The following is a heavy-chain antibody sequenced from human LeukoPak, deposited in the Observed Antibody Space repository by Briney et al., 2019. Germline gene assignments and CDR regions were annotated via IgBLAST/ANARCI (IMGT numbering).Heavy chain of an antibody. J-gene: IGHJ1*01. CDR3: ARGEDGDYYFQH. CDR2: INHSGSS. CDR1: GGSFSGYY. D-gene: IGHD4-17*01. V-gene: IGHV4-34*01. Sequence: SQTLSLTCAVYGGSFSGYYWSWIRQPPGKGLEWIGEINHSGSSNYNPSLKSRVTISVDTSKNQFSLKLSSVTAADTAVYYCARGEDGDYYFQHWGQGTLVTVSS.